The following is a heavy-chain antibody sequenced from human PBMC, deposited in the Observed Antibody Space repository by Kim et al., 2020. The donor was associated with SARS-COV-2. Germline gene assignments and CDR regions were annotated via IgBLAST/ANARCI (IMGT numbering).Heavy chain of an antibody. J-gene: IGHJ6*02. CDR1: GYTFTGYY. CDR2: INPNSGDT. Sequence: ASVKVSCKASGYTFTGYYMHWVRQAPGQGLEWMGWINPNSGDTNYAQKFQGWVTMTRDTSISTAYMELSRLRSDDTAVYYCARDGVAIAAAVFPYYYYYGMDVWGQGTTVTVSS. CDR3: ARDGVAIAAAVFPYYYYYGMDV. D-gene: IGHD6-13*01. V-gene: IGHV1-2*04.